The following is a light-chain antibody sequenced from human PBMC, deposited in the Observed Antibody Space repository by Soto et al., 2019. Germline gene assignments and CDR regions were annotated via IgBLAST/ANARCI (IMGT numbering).Light chain of an antibody. V-gene: IGLV1-40*01. CDR3: ASYDIGPCVLLV. Sequence: QSVLTQPPSVSGAPGQKVTISCTGSSSNIGAGYDVHWYQQLPGTPPKLLIYGNSNRPSGVPHRVSGSTSGASASLAVSGVQGEDEAAYFTASYDIGPCVLLVSETGTK. CDR2: GNS. CDR1: SSNIGAGYD. J-gene: IGLJ1*01.